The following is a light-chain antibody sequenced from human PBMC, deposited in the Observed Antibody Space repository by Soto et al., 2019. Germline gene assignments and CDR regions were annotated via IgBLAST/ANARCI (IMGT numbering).Light chain of an antibody. CDR2: GAS. CDR1: QSVSSN. J-gene: IGKJ4*01. V-gene: IGKV3-15*01. Sequence: EIVMTQSPATLSVSPGESATLSCRASQSVSSNLAWYQQKPGQAPRLLIYGASTRATGIPARFSGSGSGTEFTLTISSLQAEDFAGYYCQQYNNWPLLTFGGGTKVEIK. CDR3: QQYNNWPLLT.